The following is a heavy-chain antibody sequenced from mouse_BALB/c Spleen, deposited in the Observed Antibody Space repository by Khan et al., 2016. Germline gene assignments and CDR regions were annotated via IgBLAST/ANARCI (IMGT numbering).Heavy chain of an antibody. CDR3: ARYRYYYGSSRYFDV. CDR2: INTYRGES. CDR1: GYTFTNYG. V-gene: IGHV9-3-1*01. D-gene: IGHD1-1*01. J-gene: IGHJ1*01. Sequence: QIQLVQSGPELKRPGKTVKISCKASGYTFTNYGINWVKQAPGKGLKWMGWINTYRGESTYADDFKGRFAFSLETSANPASLQINNLKNADTATYFCARYRYYYGSSRYFDVWGAGTTVTVSS.